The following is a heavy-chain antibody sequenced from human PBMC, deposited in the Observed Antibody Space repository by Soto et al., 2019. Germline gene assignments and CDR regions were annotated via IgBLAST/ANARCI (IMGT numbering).Heavy chain of an antibody. CDR1: RGTFSSYA. CDR2: IIPIFGTA. CDR3: ATVNSERYSREYYYGMDV. Sequence: SVKPSCKAPRGTFSSYAISWLRQSHGQGLEWMGGIIPIFGTANYAQKFQGRVTITADESTSTAYMELSSLRSEDTAVYYCATVNSERYSREYYYGMDVWGQGTTVTVSS. J-gene: IGHJ6*02. D-gene: IGHD3-9*01. V-gene: IGHV1-69*13.